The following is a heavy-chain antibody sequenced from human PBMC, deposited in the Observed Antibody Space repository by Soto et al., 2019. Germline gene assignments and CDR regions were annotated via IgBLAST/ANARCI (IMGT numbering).Heavy chain of an antibody. CDR1: GGSISSGGYS. D-gene: IGHD6-13*01. V-gene: IGHV4-30-2*05. CDR3: ARVFSDSSSFFDP. CDR2: IYYSGST. J-gene: IGHJ5*02. Sequence: PSETLSHTWAVSGGSISSGGYSWSWIRQPPGKGLEWIGYIYYSGSTYYNPSLKSRVTISVDTSKNQFSLKLSSVTAADTAVYYCARVFSDSSSFFDPWGQGTLVTVSS.